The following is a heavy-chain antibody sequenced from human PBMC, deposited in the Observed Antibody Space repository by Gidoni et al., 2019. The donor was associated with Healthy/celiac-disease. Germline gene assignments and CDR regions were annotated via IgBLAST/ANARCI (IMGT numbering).Heavy chain of an antibody. V-gene: IGHV3-21*01. CDR3: ARWELGTYYFDY. CDR1: AFPFSGDS. J-gene: IGHJ4*02. CDR2: ISSSSSYI. Sequence: EVQLVESGGGLFRPGGSLRLSCAPSAFPFSGDSMNWVRQAPGKGLEWVSSISSSSSYIYYADSVKGRFTISRDNAKNSLYLQMNSLRAEDTAVYYCARWELGTYYFDYWGQGTLVTVSS. D-gene: IGHD1-26*01.